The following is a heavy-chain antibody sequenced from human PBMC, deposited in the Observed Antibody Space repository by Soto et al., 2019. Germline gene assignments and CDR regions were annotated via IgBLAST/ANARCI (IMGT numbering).Heavy chain of an antibody. J-gene: IGHJ4*02. CDR3: ARFGLGTFDC. D-gene: IGHD3-3*01. Sequence: GGSLRLSCAASGFIFNTYSMDWVRQAPGKGLEWVASISPSGSYMYYGDSLKGRFTVSRDNAKNSLYLQMDSLRADDTAIYYCARFGLGTFDCWGQGTMVTVYS. CDR2: ISPSGSYM. V-gene: IGHV3-21*01. CDR1: GFIFNTYS.